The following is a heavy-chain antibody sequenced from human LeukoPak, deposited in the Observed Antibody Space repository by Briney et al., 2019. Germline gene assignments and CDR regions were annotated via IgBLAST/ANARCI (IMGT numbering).Heavy chain of an antibody. CDR2: ISGSGGSI. Sequence: GGSLRLSCAASGFTFSSYAMSWVRQAPGKGLEWVSAISGSGGSIYYADSAKGRFTISRDNAKNSLFLQMNSLRAEDTAVYYCARLPAYCSSTSCYYDYWGQGTLVTVSS. CDR3: ARLPAYCSSTSCYYDY. D-gene: IGHD2-2*01. J-gene: IGHJ4*02. V-gene: IGHV3-23*01. CDR1: GFTFSSYA.